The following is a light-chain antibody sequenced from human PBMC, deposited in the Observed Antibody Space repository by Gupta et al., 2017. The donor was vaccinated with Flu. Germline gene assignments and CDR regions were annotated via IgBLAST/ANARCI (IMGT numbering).Light chain of an antibody. CDR1: QSLSSW. J-gene: IGKJ4*01. CDR2: KAS. CDR3: QQYDSYSLT. Sequence: GDRVPITCRASQSLSSWLAWYQQKPGKAPNLLIYKASNLESGVPSRFSGSGSGTEFTLTISSLQPDDFATYYCQQYDSYSLTFGGGTKVEI. V-gene: IGKV1-5*03.